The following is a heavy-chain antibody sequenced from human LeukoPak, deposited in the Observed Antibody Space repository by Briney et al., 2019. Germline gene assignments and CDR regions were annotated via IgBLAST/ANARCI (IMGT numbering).Heavy chain of an antibody. J-gene: IGHJ4*02. D-gene: IGHD2-21*02. Sequence: GGSLRLSCEASGFTFSSYAMSWVRQAPGKGLEWVSAISGSGGSTYYADSVKGRFTISRDNSKNTLYLQMNSLRAEDTAVYYCARFAYCGGHCWYYVDYWGQGSLVTVSS. CDR1: GFTFSSYA. CDR3: ARFAYCGGHCWYYVDY. V-gene: IGHV3-23*01. CDR2: ISGSGGST.